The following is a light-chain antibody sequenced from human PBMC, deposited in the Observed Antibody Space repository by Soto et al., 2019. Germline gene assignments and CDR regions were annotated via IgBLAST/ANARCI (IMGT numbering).Light chain of an antibody. V-gene: IGKV1-39*01. Sequence: DIQRAQSPSCLSASVGGRVTITCRSSQSISSDLNWYQQEPGKAPKRLISSASSLQSGVPSRFSGSGSGTEFTLTISSLQPEDFATYYCQQRYRTPRTFGQGTKVDIK. J-gene: IGKJ1*01. CDR2: SAS. CDR3: QQRYRTPRT. CDR1: QSISSD.